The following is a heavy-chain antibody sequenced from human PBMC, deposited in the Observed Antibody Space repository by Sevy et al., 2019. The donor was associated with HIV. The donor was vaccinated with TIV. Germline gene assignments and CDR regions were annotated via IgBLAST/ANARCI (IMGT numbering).Heavy chain of an antibody. Sequence: GGSLRLSCAVSGFNFNIYSMSWVRQAPGKGLEWVSTLSFGCGKINYADSVKGRFIISRDDSKNTLYLQMNSLRAEDXXXXXXXXXXXXRPHDYWGQGTLVTVSS. CDR1: GFNFNIYS. CDR2: LSFGCGKI. J-gene: IGHJ4*02. V-gene: IGHV3-23*01. CDR3: XXXXXXRPHDY.